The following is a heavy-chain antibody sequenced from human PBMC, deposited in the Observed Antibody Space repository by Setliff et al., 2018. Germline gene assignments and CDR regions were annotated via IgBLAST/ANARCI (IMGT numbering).Heavy chain of an antibody. V-gene: IGHV3-21*01. CDR3: ARFTAGDAFDI. D-gene: IGHD5-18*01. J-gene: IGHJ3*02. Sequence: GGSLRLSCAASGFTFSSYSMNWVRQAPGKGLEWVSSIRSSSSIIYYADSVKGRFTISRDNAKNSLYLQMNSLRAEDTAVYYCARFTAGDAFDIWGQGTMVTVSS. CDR2: IRSSSSII. CDR1: GFTFSSYS.